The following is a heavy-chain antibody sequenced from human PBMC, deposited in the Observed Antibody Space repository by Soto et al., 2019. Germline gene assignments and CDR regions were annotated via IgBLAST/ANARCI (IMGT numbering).Heavy chain of an antibody. CDR1: GFTFSSYG. Sequence: GGSLRLSCAASGFTFSSYGMHWVRQAPGKGLEWVAVISYDGSNKYYADSVKGRFTISRDNSKNTLYLQMNSLRAEDTAVYYCAKGIEWELLGRPQFDYWDQGTLVTVSS. CDR2: ISYDGSNK. V-gene: IGHV3-30*18. D-gene: IGHD1-26*01. CDR3: AKGIEWELLGRPQFDY. J-gene: IGHJ4*02.